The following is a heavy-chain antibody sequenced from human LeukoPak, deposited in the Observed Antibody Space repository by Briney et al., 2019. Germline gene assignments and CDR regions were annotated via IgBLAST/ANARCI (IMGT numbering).Heavy chain of an antibody. V-gene: IGHV4-4*02. CDR1: GGSISSSSSIC. D-gene: IGHD4-23*01. CDR2: IYHSGAT. J-gene: IGHJ4*02. Sequence: SETLSLTCAVSGGSISSSSSICWTWVRQPPGKGLEWIGEIYHSGATNYNPPLKSRVTMLLDKSKNQFSLKLNSVTAADTAVYYCARNGGNSDYDYWGQGTLVTVSA. CDR3: ARNGGNSDYDY.